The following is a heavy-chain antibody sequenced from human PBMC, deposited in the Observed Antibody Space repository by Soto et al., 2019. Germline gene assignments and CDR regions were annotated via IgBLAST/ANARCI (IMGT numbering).Heavy chain of an antibody. CDR1: GGTFRNYP. CDR3: ARGPLVVLNYFES. Sequence: QVQLVQSGTEVKKRGSSVKVSCKASGGTFRNYPINWVRQAPGQGLEWMGSIFPLTDIPDYAQNFQARLTTSADKSTSTAYMELSSLTSDDTAMYFCARGPLVVLNYFESWGQGTLVTVSS. CDR2: IFPLTDIP. J-gene: IGHJ4*02. V-gene: IGHV1-69*02.